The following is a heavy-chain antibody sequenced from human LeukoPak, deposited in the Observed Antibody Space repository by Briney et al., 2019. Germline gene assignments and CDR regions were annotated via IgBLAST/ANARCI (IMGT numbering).Heavy chain of an antibody. Sequence: PSETLSLTCTVSGGSIRSYYWSWIRQPPGKGLEWIGYIYYSGSTKYNPSLKSRVTISVDTSKNQFSLNVSSVTAADTAVYYCARHDSVVYYGMDVWGQGTTVTVCS. J-gene: IGHJ6*02. D-gene: IGHD2-21*02. CDR2: IYYSGST. V-gene: IGHV4-59*08. CDR3: ARHDSVVYYGMDV. CDR1: GGSIRSYY.